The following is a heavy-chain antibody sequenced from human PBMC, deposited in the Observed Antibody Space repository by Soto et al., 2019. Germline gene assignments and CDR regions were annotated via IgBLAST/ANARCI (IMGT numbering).Heavy chain of an antibody. CDR3: ARGERYSSSWNGGYYYGMDV. CDR2: IWYDGSNQ. CDR1: GFTFSSYG. Sequence: QVQLVESGGGVVQPGRSLRLSCAASGFTFSSYGMHWVRQAPGKGLEWVAVIWYDGSNQYYADSVKGRFTISRDNSKNPLSLQMNSLRAEDTAVSYCARGERYSSSWNGGYYYGMDVWGQGTTVTVS. V-gene: IGHV3-33*01. J-gene: IGHJ6*02. D-gene: IGHD6-13*01.